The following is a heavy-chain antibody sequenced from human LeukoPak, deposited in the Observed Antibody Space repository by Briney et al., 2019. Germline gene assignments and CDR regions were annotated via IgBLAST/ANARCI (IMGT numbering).Heavy chain of an antibody. CDR2: INPNSGGT. D-gene: IGHD3-9*01. V-gene: IGHV1-2*02. CDR1: GYTFTGYY. Sequence: ASVKVSCKASGYTFTGYYMHWVRQAPGQGLEWMGWINPNSGGTNYAQKLQGRVTMTTDTSTSTAYMELRSLRSDDTAVYYCARNDILTGYSKFWGQGTLVTVSS. J-gene: IGHJ4*02. CDR3: ARNDILTGYSKF.